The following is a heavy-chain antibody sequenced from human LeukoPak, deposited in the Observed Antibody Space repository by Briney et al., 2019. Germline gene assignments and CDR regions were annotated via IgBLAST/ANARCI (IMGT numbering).Heavy chain of an antibody. CDR2: IYYSGST. V-gene: IGHV4-59*01. Sequence: SETLSLTCTVSGGSISSYYWSWIRQPPGKGLEWIGYIYYSGSTNYNPSLKSRVTISVDTSKNQFSLKLSSVTPADTAVDYFLRGGGARYSSSWNAFDPWGQGTLVTVSS. D-gene: IGHD6-13*01. CDR1: GGSISSYY. J-gene: IGHJ5*02. CDR3: LRGGGARYSSSWNAFDP.